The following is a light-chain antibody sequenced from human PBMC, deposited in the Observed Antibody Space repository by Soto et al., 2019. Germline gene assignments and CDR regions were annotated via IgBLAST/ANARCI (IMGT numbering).Light chain of an antibody. V-gene: IGKV1-9*01. Sequence: IQWTHSPSSLSASCGDSVTITCRASQGISIYLAWYQQKPGRAPNLLIYGASTLQSGVPSRFSGSGSGTDFTLTINSLQAEDFATYYCQQTRSYPSTFGGGTKVDIK. J-gene: IGKJ4*01. CDR2: GAS. CDR3: QQTRSYPST. CDR1: QGISIY.